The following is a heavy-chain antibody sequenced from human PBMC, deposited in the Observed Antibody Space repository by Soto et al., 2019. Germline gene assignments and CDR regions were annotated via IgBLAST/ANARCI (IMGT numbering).Heavy chain of an antibody. J-gene: IGHJ4*02. V-gene: IGHV1-69*13. CDR1: GGTXSSYA. CDR3: ASVLSTAMVTAPFDY. D-gene: IGHD5-18*01. CDR2: IIPIFGTA. Sequence: SVKVXCKASGGTXSSYAISWVRQXPGQGLEWMGGIIPIFGTANYAQKFQGRVTITADESTSTAYMELSSLRSEDTAVYYCASVLSTAMVTAPFDYWGQGTPGHRLL.